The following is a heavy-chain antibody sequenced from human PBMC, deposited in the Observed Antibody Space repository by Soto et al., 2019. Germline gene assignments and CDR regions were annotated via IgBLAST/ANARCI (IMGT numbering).Heavy chain of an antibody. CDR3: ARGVDAGVDV. D-gene: IGHD1-1*01. J-gene: IGHJ6*02. CDR2: MSPNSGAT. Sequence: QVQLVQSGAEVTKPGASVKVPCKASGYTFTTYDINWVRQATGQGLEWLGWMSPNSGATGYAQKFQGRVTMTRDTSMTTAYMELSNLRSEDTAMYYCARGVDAGVDVWGQGTTVTVSS. CDR1: GYTFTTYD. V-gene: IGHV1-8*01.